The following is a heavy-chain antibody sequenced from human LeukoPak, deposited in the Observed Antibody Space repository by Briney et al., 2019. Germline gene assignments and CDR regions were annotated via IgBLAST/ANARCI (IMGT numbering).Heavy chain of an antibody. V-gene: IGHV4-4*07. D-gene: IGHD6-13*01. J-gene: IGHJ6*03. Sequence: SETLSLTCTVSGGSLSSYYWSWIRQPAGKGLEWIGRIYTSGSTIYNPSLKSRVTISVDKSKNQFSLKRSSVTAADTAVYYCARAIAGCYMDVWGKGTTVTVSS. CDR3: ARAIAGCYMDV. CDR2: IYTSGST. CDR1: GGSLSSYY.